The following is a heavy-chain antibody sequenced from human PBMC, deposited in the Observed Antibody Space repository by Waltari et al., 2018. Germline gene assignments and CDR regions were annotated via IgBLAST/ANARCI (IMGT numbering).Heavy chain of an antibody. V-gene: IGHV4-39*01. D-gene: IGHD3-16*01. CDR2: IDYSGGT. CDR3: ARVGVGRD. Sequence: QLQLQASGPGLVKPSETLSLTCTVSGGSISSSSSYWGWIRQPPGKGLEWIGSIDYSGGTYYNPSLKSRVTISVDTSQSQFSLTLSSVTAADTAVYYCARVGVGRDWGQGTLVTVSS. J-gene: IGHJ4*02. CDR1: GGSISSSSSY.